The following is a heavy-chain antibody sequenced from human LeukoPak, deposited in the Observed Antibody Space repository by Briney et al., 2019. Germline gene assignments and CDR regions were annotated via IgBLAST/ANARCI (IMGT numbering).Heavy chain of an antibody. V-gene: IGHV4-59*08. CDR1: GGSISSYY. CDR2: IYYSGST. CDR3: ARLGGGLDY. Sequence: SETLSLTCTVSGGSISSYYWSWIRQPPGKGLEWFGYIYYSGSTNYNPSLKSRVTISVDTSKNQFSLKLSSVTAADTAVYYCARLGGGLDYWGQGTLVTVSS. D-gene: IGHD3-16*01. J-gene: IGHJ4*02.